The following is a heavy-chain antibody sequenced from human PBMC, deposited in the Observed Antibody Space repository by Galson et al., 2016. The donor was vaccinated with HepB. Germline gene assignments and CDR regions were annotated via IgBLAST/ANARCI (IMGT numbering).Heavy chain of an antibody. CDR2: INTNTGNP. CDR1: GYTFTSYA. D-gene: IGHD3-10*01. J-gene: IGHJ4*02. CDR3: ARDSYYYGSGSYLWGDY. V-gene: IGHV7-4-1*02. Sequence: SVKVSCKASGYTFTSYAMNWVRQAPGQGLEWMGWINTNTGNPTYAQGFTGRFVFSLDTSVSTAYLQISSLKAEDTAVYYCARDSYYYGSGSYLWGDYWGQGTLVPVSS.